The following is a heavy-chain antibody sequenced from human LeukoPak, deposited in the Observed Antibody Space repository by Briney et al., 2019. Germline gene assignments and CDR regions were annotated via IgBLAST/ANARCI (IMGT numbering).Heavy chain of an antibody. CDR1: GFTVSSNY. J-gene: IGHJ3*02. Sequence: GGSLRLSCAASGFTVSSNYMSWVRQAPGKGLEWVSVIYSGGSTYYADSVKGRFTISRDNPKNTLYLQMNSLRAEDTAVYYCASLLAVGAFDIWGQGTMVTVSS. CDR2: IYSGGST. D-gene: IGHD3-3*02. V-gene: IGHV3-53*01. CDR3: ASLLAVGAFDI.